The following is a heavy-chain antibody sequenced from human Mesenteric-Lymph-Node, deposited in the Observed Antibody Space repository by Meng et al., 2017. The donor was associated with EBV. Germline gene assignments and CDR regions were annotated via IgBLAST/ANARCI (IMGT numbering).Heavy chain of an antibody. D-gene: IGHD4-11*01. V-gene: IGHV4-34*01. CDR1: GESLSGSY. CDR2: INHSGST. J-gene: IGHJ4*02. CDR3: ARGRIDDYTKFFDY. Sequence: VQIQQWGAGLLNPSETLSLTCAVSGESLSGSYWSWIRQSPGKGLEWIGEINHSGSTNYNPSLESRLTISVDTSRNHFSLKLTSVTAADTAVYYCARGRIDDYTKFFDYWGQGTLVTVSS.